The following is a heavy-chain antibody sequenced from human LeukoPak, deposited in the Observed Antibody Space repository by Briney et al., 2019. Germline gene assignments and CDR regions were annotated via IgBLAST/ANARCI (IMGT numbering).Heavy chain of an antibody. V-gene: IGHV3-30*18. J-gene: IGHJ4*02. D-gene: IGHD6-13*01. CDR3: AKDRSSPAIDY. Sequence: GGSLRLSCAGSGLTFNRHGVHWVRQAPGKGLEWVAAISYDGSDQYYADSVKGRFTISRDNSKNTLYLQMIGLRPEDTAIYYCAKDRSSPAIDYWGQGTLVTVSS. CDR1: GLTFNRHG. CDR2: ISYDGSDQ.